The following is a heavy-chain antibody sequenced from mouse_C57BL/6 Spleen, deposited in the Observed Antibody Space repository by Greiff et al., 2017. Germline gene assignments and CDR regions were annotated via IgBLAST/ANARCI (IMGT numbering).Heavy chain of an antibody. CDR3: ARMGSTAYYLDY. CDR2: ISSGSSTI. Sequence: EVKLMESGGGLVKPGGSLKLSCAASGFTFSDSGMHWVRQAPEKGLEWVAYISSGSSTIYYADTVKGRFTISRDNAKNTLFLQMTSLRSEDTAMYYCARMGSTAYYLDYWGQGTTLTVSS. J-gene: IGHJ2*01. V-gene: IGHV5-17*01. CDR1: GFTFSDSG. D-gene: IGHD1-2*01.